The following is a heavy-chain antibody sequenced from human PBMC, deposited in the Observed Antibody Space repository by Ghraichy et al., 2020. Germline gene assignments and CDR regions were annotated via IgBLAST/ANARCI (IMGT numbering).Heavy chain of an antibody. Sequence: SETLSLTCGVSGDSFRAYYWNWVRQSPGRGLEWIGEINHGGSTQYNPYLRSRVTMSVDTSKNQFSLKLSSVTASDSGIYYCVSTPASRTENFRDWGQGTLVTVSS. CDR1: GDSFRAYY. CDR2: INHGGST. D-gene: IGHD1-7*01. CDR3: VSTPASRTENFRD. V-gene: IGHV4-34*01. J-gene: IGHJ4*02.